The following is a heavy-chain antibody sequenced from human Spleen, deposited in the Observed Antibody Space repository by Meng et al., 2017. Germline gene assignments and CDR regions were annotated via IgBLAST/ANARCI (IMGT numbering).Heavy chain of an antibody. J-gene: IGHJ6*02. Sequence: SVQVSCKALGGIFSNYVIGWVRQAPGQGLEWMGGINAVFGTTNYAQKFQGRVTITTDESTSTVYMELRSLRSDDTAVYYCPAAAGTRGDYYYYGMDVWGQGTTVTVSS. D-gene: IGHD6-13*01. CDR1: GGIFSNYV. CDR3: PAAAGTRGDYYYYGMDV. CDR2: INAVFGTT. V-gene: IGHV1-69*05.